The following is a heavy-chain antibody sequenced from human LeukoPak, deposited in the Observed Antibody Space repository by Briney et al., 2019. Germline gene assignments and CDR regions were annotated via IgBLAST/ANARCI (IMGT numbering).Heavy chain of an antibody. CDR3: VKDPSIAARPYYYYGMDV. V-gene: IGHV3-64D*09. CDR2: ISSNGGST. J-gene: IGHJ6*02. Sequence: TGGSLRLSCSASGFTFSSYAMRWVRQAPGKGLEYVSAISSNGGSTYYADSVKGRFTISRDNSKNTLYLRMSSLRAEDTAVYYCVKDPSIAARPYYYYGMDVWGQGTTVTVSS. D-gene: IGHD6-6*01. CDR1: GFTFSSYA.